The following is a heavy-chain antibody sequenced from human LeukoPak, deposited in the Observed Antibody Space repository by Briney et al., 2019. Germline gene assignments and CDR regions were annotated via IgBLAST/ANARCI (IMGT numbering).Heavy chain of an antibody. J-gene: IGHJ4*02. V-gene: IGHV4-39*01. D-gene: IGHD1-26*01. CDR2: IYYSGST. CDR1: GGSISSSAYH. Sequence: SETLSLTCTVSGGSISSSAYHWGWICQPPGKGLEWIGSIYYSGSTYYNPSLKSRVTISVDTSKNQFSLRLNSVNAADTAVFYCARQGYSDFSSRPFDYWGQGTLVTVSS. CDR3: ARQGYSDFSSRPFDY.